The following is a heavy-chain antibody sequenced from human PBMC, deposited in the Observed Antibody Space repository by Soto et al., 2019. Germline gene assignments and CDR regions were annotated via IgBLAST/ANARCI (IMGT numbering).Heavy chain of an antibody. Sequence: SETLSLTCTVYGGSISSSSYYWGWIRQPPGKGQEWLGSIYYSGSTYYNPSLKSRVTISVDTSKIQFSLKLSSVTAADTALYYCARHPTYYDFWSGQYYYYMDVWGKGTTVT. V-gene: IGHV4-39*01. CDR2: IYYSGST. D-gene: IGHD3-3*01. J-gene: IGHJ6*03. CDR3: ARHPTYYDFWSGQYYYYMDV. CDR1: GGSISSSSYY.